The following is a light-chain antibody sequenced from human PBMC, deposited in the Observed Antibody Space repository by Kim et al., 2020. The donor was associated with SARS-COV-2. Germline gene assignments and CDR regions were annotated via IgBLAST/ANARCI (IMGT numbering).Light chain of an antibody. J-gene: IGLJ3*02. CDR2: RNN. V-gene: IGLV1-47*01. Sequence: QSVLTQPPSASGTPGQRVTISCSGSSSNIGSNYVYWYQQLPGTAPKLLIYRNNQRPSGVPDRFSGSKSGTSASLAISGLRSEDEADYYCAAWDDSLSVWMFGGGTKLTVL. CDR3: AAWDDSLSVWM. CDR1: SSNIGSNY.